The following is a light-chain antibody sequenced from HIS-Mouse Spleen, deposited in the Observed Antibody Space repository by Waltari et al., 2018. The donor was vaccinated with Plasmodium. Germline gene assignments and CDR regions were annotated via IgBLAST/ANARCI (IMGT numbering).Light chain of an antibody. CDR3: QQFNSYPQGT. V-gene: IGKV1-13*02. Sequence: AIQLPQSPSSPSASVGDSVNITCRASQGISSSLAWYQQKPGKAPKLLIYDASSLESGVPSRFSGSGSGTDFTLTISSLQPEDFATYYCQQFNSYPQGTFGQGTRLEIK. J-gene: IGKJ5*01. CDR2: DAS. CDR1: QGISSS.